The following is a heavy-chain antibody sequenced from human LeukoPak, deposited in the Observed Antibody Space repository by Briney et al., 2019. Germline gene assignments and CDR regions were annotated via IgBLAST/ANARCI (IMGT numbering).Heavy chain of an antibody. CDR3: ARDRGGSGPTTTDL. J-gene: IGHJ4*02. Sequence: GGSLRLSRADSGFTFNGYWTNWVRPAPGKGVVCVSFIKGDGSSTITATSVEGRFTISRDNAKNTLYLQMNSLRADDTAVYYCARDRGGSGPTTTDLWGQGTLVTVSS. CDR2: IKGDGSST. V-gene: IGHV3-74*01. CDR1: GFTFNGYW. D-gene: IGHD6-19*01.